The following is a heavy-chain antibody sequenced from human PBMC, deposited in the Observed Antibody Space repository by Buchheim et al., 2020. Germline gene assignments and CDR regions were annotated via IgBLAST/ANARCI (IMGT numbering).Heavy chain of an antibody. CDR2: INHSGST. CDR3: ARDQWLVLGTVYYYYYGMDV. D-gene: IGHD6-19*01. J-gene: IGHJ6*02. V-gene: IGHV4-34*01. Sequence: QVQLQQWGAGLLKPSETLSLTCAVYGGSFSGYYWSWIRQPPGKGLEWIGEINHSGSTNYNPSPKSRVTISVDTSKNQFSLKLSSVTAADTAVYYCARDQWLVLGTVYYYYYGMDVWGQGTT. CDR1: GGSFSGYY.